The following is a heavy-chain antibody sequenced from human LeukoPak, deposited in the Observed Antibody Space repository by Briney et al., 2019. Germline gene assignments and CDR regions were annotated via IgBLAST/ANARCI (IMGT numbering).Heavy chain of an antibody. CDR3: AKDMLELRSVPDY. D-gene: IGHD1-7*01. CDR1: GYTFTGYY. Sequence: ASVKVSCKASGYTFTGYYMHWVRQAPGQGLEWMGWINPNSGGTNYAQRFQGRVTMTRDTSISTAYVELSRLRSDDTAVYYCAKDMLELRSVPDYWGQGTLVTVSS. J-gene: IGHJ4*02. CDR2: INPNSGGT. V-gene: IGHV1-2*02.